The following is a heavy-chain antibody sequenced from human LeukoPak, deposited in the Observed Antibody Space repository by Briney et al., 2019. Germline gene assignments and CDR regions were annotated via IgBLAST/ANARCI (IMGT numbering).Heavy chain of an antibody. V-gene: IGHV3-69-1*01. J-gene: IGHJ4*02. CDR2: ITRENWI. Sequence: GGSLRLSCAASGFSVSEYYVTWVRQAPGKGLEWISYITRENWIYYTDSVKGRFTISRDHAKNSVYLEMNSLRADDTAVYYCARGLHLDSSGSLYYWGQGTLVTVSS. D-gene: IGHD3-22*01. CDR1: GFSVSEYY. CDR3: ARGLHLDSSGSLYY.